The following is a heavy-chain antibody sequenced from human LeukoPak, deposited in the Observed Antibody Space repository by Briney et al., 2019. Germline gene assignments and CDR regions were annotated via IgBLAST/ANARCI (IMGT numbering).Heavy chain of an antibody. Sequence: SETLSLTCAVYGGSFSGYYWSWIRQPPGKGLEWIGEINHSGSINYNPSLKSRVTISVDTSKNQFSLKLSSVTAADTAVYYCASSSGRGALDIWGQGTMVTVSS. CDR1: GGSFSGYY. D-gene: IGHD6-19*01. CDR2: INHSGSI. J-gene: IGHJ3*02. V-gene: IGHV4-34*01. CDR3: ASSSGRGALDI.